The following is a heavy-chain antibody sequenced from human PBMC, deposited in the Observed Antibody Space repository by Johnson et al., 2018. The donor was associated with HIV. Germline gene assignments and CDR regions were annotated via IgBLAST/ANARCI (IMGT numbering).Heavy chain of an antibody. V-gene: IGHV3-30*04. CDR1: RFSFSDYA. CDR2: ISYDGSSK. CDR3: ARGITMIAVVKGDAFDM. Sequence: QVQLVESGGGVVQPGRSLRVSCAASRFSFSDYAMHWVRQAPGKGLEWVAVISYDGSSKFYPNSLKGRFSISRDNSKNTVYLQMNSLRTEDTAVYYCARGITMIAVVKGDAFDMWGQGIMVTVSS. D-gene: IGHD3-22*01. J-gene: IGHJ3*02.